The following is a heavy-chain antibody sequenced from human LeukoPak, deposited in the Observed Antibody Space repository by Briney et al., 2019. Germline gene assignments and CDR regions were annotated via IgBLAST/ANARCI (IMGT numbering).Heavy chain of an antibody. Sequence: PSETLSLTCTVSDGSISSSNYYWSWIRQPPGKGLEWIGEINHSGSTNYNPSLKSRVTISVDTSKNQFSLKLSSVTAADTAVYYCARLRYYGSGSYYGRPNWFDPWGQGTLVTVSS. CDR3: ARLRYYGSGSYYGRPNWFDP. J-gene: IGHJ5*02. D-gene: IGHD3-10*01. CDR2: INHSGST. CDR1: DGSISSSNYY. V-gene: IGHV4-39*07.